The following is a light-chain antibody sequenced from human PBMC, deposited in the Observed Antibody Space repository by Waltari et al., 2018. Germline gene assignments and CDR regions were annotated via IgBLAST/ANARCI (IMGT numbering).Light chain of an antibody. CDR2: AAS. CDR1: QVISNS. CDR3: HQYYRSPPT. Sequence: DIQMTQSPSSLSASLGDTVSITCLASQVISNSLAWYQQKPGKAPKLLFSAASKLENGVPSRFSGGGSGTDYTLPISSLQSEDFATYYCHQYYRSPPTFGQGTKVDIK. V-gene: IGKV1-NL1*01. J-gene: IGKJ1*01.